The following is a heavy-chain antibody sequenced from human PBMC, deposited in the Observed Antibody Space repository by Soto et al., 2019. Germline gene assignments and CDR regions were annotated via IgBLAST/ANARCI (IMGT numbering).Heavy chain of an antibody. Sequence: SETLSLTCAVYGGSFSGYYWSLIRQPPGKGLEWIGEINHSGSTNYNPSLKSRVTISVDTSKNQFSLKLSSVTAADTAVYYCARGQGDIVVVVAATPRYYFAYWGQGTLVTVSS. V-gene: IGHV4-34*01. CDR1: GGSFSGYY. CDR2: INHSGST. CDR3: ARGQGDIVVVVAATPRYYFAY. D-gene: IGHD2-15*01. J-gene: IGHJ4*02.